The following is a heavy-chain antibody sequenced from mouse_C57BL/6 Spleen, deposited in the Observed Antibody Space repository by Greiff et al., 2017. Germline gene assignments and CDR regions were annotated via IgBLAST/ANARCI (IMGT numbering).Heavy chain of an antibody. V-gene: IGHV1-50*01. Sequence: QVQLQQPGAELVKPGASVKLSCKASGYTFTSYWMQWVKQRPGQGLEWIGEIDPSDSYTNYTQKFKGKATFTVATSSSTAYMQLSSLTSADSAVYYCAREGGITTVVATGYFDVWGTGTTVTVSS. CDR2: IDPSDSYT. CDR1: GYTFTSYW. CDR3: AREGGITTVVATGYFDV. J-gene: IGHJ1*03. D-gene: IGHD1-1*01.